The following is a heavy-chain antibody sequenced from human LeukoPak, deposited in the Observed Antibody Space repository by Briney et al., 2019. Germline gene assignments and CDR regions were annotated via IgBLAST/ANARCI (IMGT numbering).Heavy chain of an antibody. CDR1: GGSISSGSYY. CDR2: IYTSGST. Sequence: SETLSLTCTVSGGSISSGSYYWSWIRQPAGKGLEWIGRIYTSGSTNYNPSLKSRVTISVDTSKNQFFLKLNSVTAADTAVYYCARWFGELSFDYWGQGTLVTVSS. CDR3: ARWFGELSFDY. J-gene: IGHJ4*02. D-gene: IGHD3-10*01. V-gene: IGHV4-61*02.